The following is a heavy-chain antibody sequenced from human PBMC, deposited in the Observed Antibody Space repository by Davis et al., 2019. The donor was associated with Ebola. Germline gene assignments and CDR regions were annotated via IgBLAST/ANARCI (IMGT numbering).Heavy chain of an antibody. CDR2: IIPIFGTA. CDR3: ARDPSPSITIFGVAEFDY. J-gene: IGHJ4*02. V-gene: IGHV1-69*06. Sequence: AASVKVSCKASGGTFSSYAISWVRQAPGQGLEWMGGIIPIFGTANYAQKFQGRVTITADKSTSTAYMELSSLRSEDTAVYYCARDPSPSITIFGVAEFDYWGQGTLVTVSS. CDR1: GGTFSSYA. D-gene: IGHD3-3*01.